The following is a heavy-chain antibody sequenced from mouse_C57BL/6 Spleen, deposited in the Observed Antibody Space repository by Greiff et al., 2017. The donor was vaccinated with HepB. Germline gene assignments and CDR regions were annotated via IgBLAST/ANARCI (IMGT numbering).Heavy chain of an antibody. CDR2: FYPGSGSI. V-gene: IGHV1-62-2*01. CDR3: ARHEDDYDGWYFDV. Sequence: QVQLKESGAELVKPGASVKLSCKASGYTFTEYTIHWVKQRSGQGLEWIGWFYPGSGSIKYNEKFKDKATLTADKSSSTVYMELSRWTSEDSAVYVCARHEDDYDGWYFDVWGTGTTVTVSS. CDR1: GYTFTEYT. J-gene: IGHJ1*03. D-gene: IGHD2-4*01.